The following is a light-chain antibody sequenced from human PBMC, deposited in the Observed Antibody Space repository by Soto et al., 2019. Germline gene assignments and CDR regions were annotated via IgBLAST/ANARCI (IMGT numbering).Light chain of an antibody. CDR2: GAS. CDR3: QQYNNWPQT. V-gene: IGKV3-15*01. J-gene: IGKJ1*01. Sequence: EIVMTQAPATLSVSPGERATLSCRASQTINNNVAWYQLKDGQVPRLLIYGASTRAADVPARFSGGGYGTEFTLTISSLQSEDFAEYHCQQYNNWPQTFGQGTKVDIK. CDR1: QTINNN.